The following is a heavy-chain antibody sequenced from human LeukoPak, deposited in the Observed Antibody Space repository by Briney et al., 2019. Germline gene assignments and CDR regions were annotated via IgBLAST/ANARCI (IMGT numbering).Heavy chain of an antibody. Sequence: GGSLRLSCAASGFTFSIYGMHWVRQTPGKGLEWVAVISSDGSTEHYADSVKGRFTISRDNAKNTLYLQMNSLRAEDTAVYYCTRDDGYNKVDYWGQGTLVTVSS. J-gene: IGHJ4*02. V-gene: IGHV3-30*03. D-gene: IGHD5-24*01. CDR2: ISSDGSTE. CDR1: GFTFSIYG. CDR3: TRDDGYNKVDY.